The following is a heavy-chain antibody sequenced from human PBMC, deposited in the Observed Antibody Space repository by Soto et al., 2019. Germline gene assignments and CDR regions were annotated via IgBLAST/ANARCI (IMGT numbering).Heavy chain of an antibody. D-gene: IGHD3-16*02. J-gene: IGHJ4*02. CDR3: ASCYVYIRRSYRNFDY. V-gene: IGHV4-39*01. CDR1: GGSISSSSYY. Sequence: SETLSLTCTVSGGSISSSSYYWGWIRQPPGKGLEWIGSIYYSGSTYYNPSLKSRVTISVDTSKNQFSLKLSSVTAADTAVYYCASCYVYIRRSYRNFDYWGQGTLVTVSS. CDR2: IYYSGST.